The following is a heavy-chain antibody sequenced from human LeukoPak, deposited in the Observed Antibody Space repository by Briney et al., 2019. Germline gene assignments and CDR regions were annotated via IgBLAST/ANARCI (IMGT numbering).Heavy chain of an antibody. D-gene: IGHD6-19*01. J-gene: IGHJ4*02. CDR1: GFTFNYYG. V-gene: IGHV3-21*01. CDR2: ISSTSSYI. Sequence: PGGSLRLSCAASGFTFNYYGMNWVRQAPRKGLEWVSSISSTSSYIYYADSVKGRFTISRDNAKNSLYLQMSSLRAEDTAVYYCARDSPGAVASSFDYWGQGTLVTVSS. CDR3: ARDSPGAVASSFDY.